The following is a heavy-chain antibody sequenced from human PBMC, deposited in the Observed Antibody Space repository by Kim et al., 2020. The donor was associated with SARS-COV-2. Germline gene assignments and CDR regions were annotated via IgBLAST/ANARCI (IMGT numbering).Heavy chain of an antibody. D-gene: IGHD2-21*02. Sequence: DGGGTVLWDSVEGRFTVSRDNAKNILYLQMNSLRDDDTAVYYCVHVTFFSYWGQGALVTVSS. V-gene: IGHV3-74*03. CDR2: DGGGT. CDR3: VHVTFFSY. J-gene: IGHJ4*02.